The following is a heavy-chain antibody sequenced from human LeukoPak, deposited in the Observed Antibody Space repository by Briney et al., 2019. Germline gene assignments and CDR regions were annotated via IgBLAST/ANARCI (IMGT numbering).Heavy chain of an antibody. Sequence: SETLSLTCTVSGGSISSSSYYWGWIRQPPGTGLEWIGSIYYSGSTYYNPSLKSRVTISVDTSKNQFPLKLSSVTAADTAVYYCARQEDYGGILDYWGQGTLVTVSS. V-gene: IGHV4-39*01. D-gene: IGHD4-23*01. CDR2: IYYSGST. CDR3: ARQEDYGGILDY. J-gene: IGHJ4*02. CDR1: GGSISSSSYY.